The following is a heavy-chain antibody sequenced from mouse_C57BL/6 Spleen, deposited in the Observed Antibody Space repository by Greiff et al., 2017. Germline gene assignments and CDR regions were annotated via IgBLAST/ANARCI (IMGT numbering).Heavy chain of an antibody. CDR3: ASQNRSAWFAY. Sequence: VQLQESDAELVKPGASVKISCKVSGYTFTDHTIHWMKQRPEQGLEWIGYIYPRNGSTNYNEKFKGKATLTADTSSNTAYMQLSSLTTEDSAIYDCASQNRSAWFAYWGKGALVTVSA. CDR1: GYTFTDHT. V-gene: IGHV1-78*01. CDR2: IYPRNGST. J-gene: IGHJ3*01.